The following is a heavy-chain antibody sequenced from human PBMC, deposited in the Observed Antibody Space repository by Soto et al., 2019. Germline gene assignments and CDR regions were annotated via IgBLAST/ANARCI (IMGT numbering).Heavy chain of an antibody. CDR3: ARAIQYDYIWGSGAFDY. CDR1: GFTFSSYW. CDR2: INSDGSST. Sequence: EVQLVESGGGLVQPGGSLRLSCAASGFTFSSYWMHWVRQAPGKGLVWVSRINSDGSSTSYADSVKGRFTIASDNAKNTLYLQMNRLRAEDTAVYYCARAIQYDYIWGSGAFDYWGQGTLVTVSS. J-gene: IGHJ4*02. D-gene: IGHD3-16*01. V-gene: IGHV3-74*01.